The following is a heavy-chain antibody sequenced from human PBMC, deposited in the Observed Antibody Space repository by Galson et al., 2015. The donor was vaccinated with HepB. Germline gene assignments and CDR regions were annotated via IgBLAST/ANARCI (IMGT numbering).Heavy chain of an antibody. J-gene: IGHJ3*02. D-gene: IGHD2-2*01. CDR3: ARDRVECSSTSCCGEYAFDI. CDR2: INPNSGGT. V-gene: IGHV1-2*04. CDR1: GYTFTGSY. Sequence: SVKVSCKASGYTFTGSYMHWVRQAPGHGLEWMGWINPNSGGTNYAQKFQGWVTMTRDTSVSTAYMELSRLRSDDTAVYYCARDRVECSSTSCCGEYAFDIWGQGTMVTVSS.